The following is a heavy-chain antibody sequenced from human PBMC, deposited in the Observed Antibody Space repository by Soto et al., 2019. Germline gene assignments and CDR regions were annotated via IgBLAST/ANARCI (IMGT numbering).Heavy chain of an antibody. CDR1: GFPFSSYC. CDR3: AKDNCISTSCYRLYNWFDP. CDR2: ISYDGSNK. J-gene: IGHJ5*02. V-gene: IGHV3-30*18. D-gene: IGHD2-2*01. Sequence: PGGSLRLSCAAAGFPFSSYCMHWVRQAPGKGLEWVAVISYDGSNKYYADSVRGRFTISRDNSKNTLYLQMNSLRAEDTAVYYCAKDNCISTSCYRLYNWFDPWGQGTLVTVSS.